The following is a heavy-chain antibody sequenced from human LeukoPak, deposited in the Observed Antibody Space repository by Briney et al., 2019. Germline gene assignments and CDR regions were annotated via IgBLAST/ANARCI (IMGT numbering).Heavy chain of an antibody. D-gene: IGHD3-22*01. J-gene: IGHJ4*02. Sequence: PGGSLRLSCAASGFTFSTYSMNWVRQAPGKGLEWVSAISGSGGSTYYADSVKGRFTISRDNSKNTLYLQMNSLRAEDTAVYYCAKVNWDYYDSSGYEDYWGQGTLVTVSS. V-gene: IGHV3-23*01. CDR1: GFTFSTYS. CDR3: AKVNWDYYDSSGYEDY. CDR2: ISGSGGST.